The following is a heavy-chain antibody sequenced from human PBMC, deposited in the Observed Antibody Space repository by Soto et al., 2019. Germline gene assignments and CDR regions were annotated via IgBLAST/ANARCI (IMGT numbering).Heavy chain of an antibody. CDR2: IYYSGST. J-gene: IGHJ4*02. CDR3: ARESRGTKIFDY. CDR1: GGSISSYY. D-gene: IGHD1-7*01. V-gene: IGHV4-59*01. Sequence: PSETLSLTCTVSGGSISSYYWSWIRQPPGKGLEWIGYIYYSGSTNYNPSLKSRVTISVDTSKNQFSLKLSSVTAADTAVYYCARESRGTKIFDYWGQGTLVTVSS.